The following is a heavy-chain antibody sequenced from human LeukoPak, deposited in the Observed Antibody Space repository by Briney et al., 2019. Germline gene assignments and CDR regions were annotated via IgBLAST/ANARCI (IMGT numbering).Heavy chain of an antibody. CDR1: GFTFRSYW. D-gene: IGHD3-16*01. J-gene: IGHJ4*02. Sequence: GGSLTLSCAASGFTFRSYWMAWVRQAPGKGLEWVANIKEDESAKHQADSVKGRFTISRDNAQNSVYLQMSSLGGEDAAVYYCASDVGGSLDYWGQGTLVTVSS. V-gene: IGHV3-7*01. CDR3: ASDVGGSLDY. CDR2: IKEDESAK.